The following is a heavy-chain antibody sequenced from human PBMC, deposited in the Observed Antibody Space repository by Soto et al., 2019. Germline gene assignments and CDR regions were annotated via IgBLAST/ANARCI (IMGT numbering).Heavy chain of an antibody. CDR2: IWYDGSNK. J-gene: IGHJ4*02. Sequence: GGFLRLSCAASGFTFSSYGMHWVRQAPGKGLEWVAVIWYDGSNKYYADSVKGRFTISRDNSKNTLYLQMNSLRAEDTAVYYCARDGRYSSSWYVANWGQGTLVTVSS. CDR1: GFTFSSYG. CDR3: ARDGRYSSSWYVAN. V-gene: IGHV3-33*01. D-gene: IGHD6-13*01.